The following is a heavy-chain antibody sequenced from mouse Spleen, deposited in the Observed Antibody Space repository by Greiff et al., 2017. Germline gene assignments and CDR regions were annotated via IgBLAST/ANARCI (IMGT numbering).Heavy chain of an antibody. D-gene: IGHD2-5*01. CDR1: GFSLTSYG. CDR2: IWSGGST. CDR3: AKGTYYSNYWYFDV. Sequence: VQLQQSGPGLVQPSQSLSITCTVSGFSLTSYGVHWVRQPPGKGLEWLGVIWSGGSTDYNAAFISRLSISKDNSKSQVFFKMNSLQADDTAIYYCAKGTYYSNYWYFDVWGTGTTVTVSS. V-gene: IGHV2-4*01. J-gene: IGHJ1*03.